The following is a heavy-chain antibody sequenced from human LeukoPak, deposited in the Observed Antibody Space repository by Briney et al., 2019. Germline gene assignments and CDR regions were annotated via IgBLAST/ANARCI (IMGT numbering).Heavy chain of an antibody. D-gene: IGHD1-26*01. V-gene: IGHV4-59*01. J-gene: IGHJ2*01. Sequence: SETLSLTCTVSGGPISSSFWSWIRQPPGKGVEWIGHIYYSGSTNYNPSLKSRVTISVDTSKNQFSLKLSSVTAADTAVYSCARRGANSGSYSDFDLWGRGTLVTVSA. CDR3: ARRGANSGSYSDFDL. CDR2: IYYSGST. CDR1: GGPISSSF.